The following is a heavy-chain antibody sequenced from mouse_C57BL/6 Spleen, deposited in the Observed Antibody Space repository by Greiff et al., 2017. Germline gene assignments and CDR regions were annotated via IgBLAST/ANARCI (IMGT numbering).Heavy chain of an antibody. V-gene: IGHV5-4*01. CDR2: ISDGGSYT. J-gene: IGHJ3*01. CDR1: GFTFSSYA. Sequence: DVQLVESGGGLVKPGGSLKLSCAASGFTFSSYAMSWVRQTPEKRLEWVATISDGGSYTYYPDNVKGRFPISRDNAKNNLYLQMSHLKSEDTAMYYCARAYDYGFAYWGQGTLVTISA. D-gene: IGHD2-4*01. CDR3: ARAYDYGFAY.